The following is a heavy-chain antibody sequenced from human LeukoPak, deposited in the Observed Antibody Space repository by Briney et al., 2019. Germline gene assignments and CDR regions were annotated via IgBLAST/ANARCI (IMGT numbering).Heavy chain of an antibody. V-gene: IGHV4-34*01. CDR3: ARAPSSTWFHRYIDY. CDR2: INHSGST. J-gene: IGHJ4*02. D-gene: IGHD2-2*02. CDR1: GGSFSGYY. Sequence: PSETLSLTCAVYGGSFSGYYWSWIRQPPGKGLEWIGEINHSGSTNYNPSFKSRVTISVDTSKNQFSLKLSSVTAADTAVYYCARAPSSTWFHRYIDYWGQGTLVTVSS.